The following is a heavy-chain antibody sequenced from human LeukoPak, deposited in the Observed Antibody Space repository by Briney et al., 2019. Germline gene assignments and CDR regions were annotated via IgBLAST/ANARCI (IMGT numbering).Heavy chain of an antibody. J-gene: IGHJ4*02. CDR1: GASITSSNHY. CDR3: ARVPLGGFSSRFDY. D-gene: IGHD3-16*01. V-gene: IGHV4-39*07. CDR2: INHSGST. Sequence: PSETLSLTCTVSGASITSSNHYWGWIRQPPGKALEWIGEINHSGSTNYNPSLKSRVTISVDTSKNQFSLKLSSVTAADTAVYYCARVPLGGFSSRFDYWGQGTLVTVSS.